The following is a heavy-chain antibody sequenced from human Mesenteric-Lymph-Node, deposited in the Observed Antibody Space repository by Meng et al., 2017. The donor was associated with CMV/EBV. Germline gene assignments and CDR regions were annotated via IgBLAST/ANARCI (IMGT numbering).Heavy chain of an antibody. V-gene: IGHV5-51*01. CDR2: IYPGDSDT. CDR3: ARHRKTDYGSGSFPDY. CDR1: GYNFISQW. Sequence: GYNFISQWIGWVRQMPGKGLEWMGIIYPGDSDTRYSPPIQGQVTISADKSISTAYLQWSSLKASDTAMYYCARHRKTDYGSGSFPDYWGQGTLVTVSS. D-gene: IGHD3-10*01. J-gene: IGHJ4*02.